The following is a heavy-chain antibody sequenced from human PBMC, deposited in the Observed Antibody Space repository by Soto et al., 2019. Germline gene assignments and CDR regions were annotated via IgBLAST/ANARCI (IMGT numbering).Heavy chain of an antibody. D-gene: IGHD2-15*01. J-gene: IGHJ6*02. CDR2: INHNGTT. CDR3: ARDGGIYRSVTSCHPMDV. Sequence: SETLSLTCVVSGGSIRSANCWAWVRHTPGRGLEWIGDINHNGTTNYNPSLKGRATISVDRSKNQVSLRLTSVIDADTAVYYCARDGGIYRSVTSCHPMDVWGQGTPVTVSS. V-gene: IGHV4-4*02. CDR1: GGSIRSANC.